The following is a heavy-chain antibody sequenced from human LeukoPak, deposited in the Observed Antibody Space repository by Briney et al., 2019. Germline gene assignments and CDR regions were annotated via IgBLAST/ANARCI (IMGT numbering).Heavy chain of an antibody. CDR1: GYTFTGYH. D-gene: IGHD2-2*01. J-gene: IGHJ4*02. V-gene: IGHV1-2*06. CDR2: INPNSGDT. CDR3: ARDYCSSTSCLFDY. Sequence: ASVKVSCRASGYTFTGYHIHWVRQAPGQGLEWMGRINPNSGDTNYAQNFQGRVTMTKDTSINTAYMELSSLRSDDTAVYYCARDYCSSTSCLFDYWGQGTLFNVSS.